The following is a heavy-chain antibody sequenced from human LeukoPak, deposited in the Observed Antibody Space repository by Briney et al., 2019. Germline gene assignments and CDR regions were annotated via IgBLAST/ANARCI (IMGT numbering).Heavy chain of an antibody. J-gene: IGHJ4*02. Sequence: SETLSLTCTVSGGSIGSYYWSWIRQPPGKGLEWIGEINHSGSTNYNPSLKSRVTISVDTSKNQLSLKLSSVTAADTAVYYCARGTMITFGGVIALYYFDYWGQGTLVTVSS. CDR2: INHSGST. D-gene: IGHD3-16*02. CDR1: GGSIGSYY. CDR3: ARGTMITFGGVIALYYFDY. V-gene: IGHV4-34*01.